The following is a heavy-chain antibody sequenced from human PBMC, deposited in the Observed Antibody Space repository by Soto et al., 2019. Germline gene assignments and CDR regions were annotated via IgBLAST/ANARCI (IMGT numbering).Heavy chain of an antibody. J-gene: IGHJ4*02. CDR1: VGSSSSRSSS. Sequence: QLQLQKSGPGRAKPSETLSLTSPVSVGSSSSRSSSGGWFRRPPGRGREGMGSIYHLGNTYYNPSLGSRVTISVDKSKNQFSLKLTSVTAADTAVFYCAGLYPYESTGYHLDYWGQGILVTVSS. CDR3: AGLYPYESTGYHLDY. V-gene: IGHV4-39*01. D-gene: IGHD3-22*01. CDR2: IYHLGNT.